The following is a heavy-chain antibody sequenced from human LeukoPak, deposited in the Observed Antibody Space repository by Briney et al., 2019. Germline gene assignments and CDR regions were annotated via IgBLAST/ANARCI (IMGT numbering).Heavy chain of an antibody. CDR3: ARALNWGYNY. CDR2: ISGSGGST. CDR1: AFTFSTYA. D-gene: IGHD7-27*01. V-gene: IGHV3-23*01. J-gene: IGHJ4*02. Sequence: GGSLRLSCAASAFTFSTYAMSWVRQAPGKGLEWVSAISGSGGSTYYADSVKGRFTISRDNSKYTLYLQMNSLRAEDTAVYYCARALNWGYNYWGQGTLVTVSS.